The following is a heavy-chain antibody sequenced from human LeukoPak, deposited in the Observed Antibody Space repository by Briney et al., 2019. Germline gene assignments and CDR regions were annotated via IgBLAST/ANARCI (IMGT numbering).Heavy chain of an antibody. CDR1: GFTFSSYA. Sequence: GGSLRLSCAASGFTFSSYAMSWVRQAPGKGLEWVSAISGSGGSTYYADSVKGRFTISRDNSKNTLYLQMNSLRAEDTAVYYCAKPLAISSGWYYFDYWAREPWSPSPQ. CDR2: ISGSGGST. J-gene: IGHJ4*02. D-gene: IGHD6-19*01. CDR3: AKPLAISSGWYYFDY. V-gene: IGHV3-23*01.